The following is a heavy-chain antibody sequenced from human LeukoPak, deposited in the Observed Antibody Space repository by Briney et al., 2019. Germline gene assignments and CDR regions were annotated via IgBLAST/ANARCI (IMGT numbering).Heavy chain of an antibody. Sequence: SETLSLTCTVSGVSISSYYWSWIRQPPGKGLEWIGYIYYSGSTNYNPSLKSRVTISVDTSKNQFSLKLSSVTAADTAVYYCASRYYYDSTRGFDYWGQGTLVTVSS. V-gene: IGHV4-59*08. CDR3: ASRYYYDSTRGFDY. D-gene: IGHD3-22*01. CDR1: GVSISSYY. CDR2: IYYSGST. J-gene: IGHJ4*02.